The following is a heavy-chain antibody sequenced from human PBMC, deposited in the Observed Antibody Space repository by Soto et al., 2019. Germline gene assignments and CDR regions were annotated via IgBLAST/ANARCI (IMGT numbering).Heavy chain of an antibody. CDR3: ARASAGFDY. V-gene: IGHV3-30-3*01. CDR2: ISYDGSNK. Sequence: GGSLRLSCAASGFTFSSYAMHWVRQAPGKGLEWVAVISYDGSNKYYADSVKGRFTISRDNSKNTLYLQMNSLRAEDTAVYYCARASAGFDYWGQGTLVTVSS. J-gene: IGHJ4*02. D-gene: IGHD3-10*01. CDR1: GFTFSSYA.